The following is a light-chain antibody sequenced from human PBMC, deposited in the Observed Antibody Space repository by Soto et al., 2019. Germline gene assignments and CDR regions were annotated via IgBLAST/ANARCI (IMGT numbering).Light chain of an antibody. CDR3: QVWDTISDHYV. CDR2: VDS. Sequence: SYELTQPPSVSVAPGQTARITCGGNNIESKSVHWYQQRPGQAPVLVIYVDSDRPSGIPDRFSASTSGNTAALTISRVEAGDEVDYYCQVWDTISDHYVFGSGTKVTVL. V-gene: IGLV3-21*02. CDR1: NIESKS. J-gene: IGLJ1*01.